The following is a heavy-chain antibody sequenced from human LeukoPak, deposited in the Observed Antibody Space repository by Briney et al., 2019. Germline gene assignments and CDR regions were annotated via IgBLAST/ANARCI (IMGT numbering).Heavy chain of an antibody. V-gene: IGHV5-10-1*01. J-gene: IGHJ4*02. CDR3: ARQPQYYYGSGSYYPDY. D-gene: IGHD3-10*01. Sequence: GESLRISCKGSGYSLTSYWISWVRQMPGKGLEWMGRIDPSDSYTNYSPSFQGHVTISADKSISTAYLQWSSLKASDTAMYYCARQPQYYYGSGSYYPDYWGQGTLVTVSP. CDR2: IDPSDSYT. CDR1: GYSLTSYW.